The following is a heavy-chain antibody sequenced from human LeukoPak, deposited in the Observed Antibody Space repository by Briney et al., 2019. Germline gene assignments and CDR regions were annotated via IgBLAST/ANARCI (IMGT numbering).Heavy chain of an antibody. J-gene: IGHJ2*01. CDR1: GFTFSNYA. V-gene: IGHV3-23*01. Sequence: GGSLRLSCAASGFTFSNYAMNWVRQARGKGLEWVSSISGSGTNTYYADSVKGRLTISRDTSKNTLYLHMNTLRAEDTAIYYCAKDRTVGASYWYFDLWGRGTLVTVSS. CDR2: ISGSGTNT. D-gene: IGHD1-26*01. CDR3: AKDRTVGASYWYFDL.